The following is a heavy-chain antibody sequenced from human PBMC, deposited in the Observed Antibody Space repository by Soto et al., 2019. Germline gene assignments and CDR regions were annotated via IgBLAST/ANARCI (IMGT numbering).Heavy chain of an antibody. Sequence: QVQLQESGPGLVKPSQTLSLTCTVSGGSISSGGYYWSWIRQHPGKGLAWIGYIYYSGSTYYNPSLKSRVTISVDTSKNQFSLKLSSVTAADTAVYYCARVGVGATKDYYYYGMDVWGQGTTVTVSS. CDR1: GGSISSGGYY. J-gene: IGHJ6*02. CDR2: IYYSGST. D-gene: IGHD1-26*01. CDR3: ARVGVGATKDYYYYGMDV. V-gene: IGHV4-31*03.